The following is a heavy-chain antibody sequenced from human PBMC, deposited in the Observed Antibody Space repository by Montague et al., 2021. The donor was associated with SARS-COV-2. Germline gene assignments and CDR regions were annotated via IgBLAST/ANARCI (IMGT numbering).Heavy chain of an antibody. CDR1: GFTFSSYE. CDR3: ASDSSIDIPDYYYSMDV. D-gene: IGHD6-13*01. Sequence: SLRLSCAASGFTFSSYEMNWIRKAPGKGLEWVSYISSSGSTIYYADSVKGRFTISRDNAKNSLYLQMNSLRAEDTAIYYCASDSSIDIPDYYYSMDVWGQETTVTVSS. CDR2: ISSSGSTI. V-gene: IGHV3-48*03. J-gene: IGHJ6*02.